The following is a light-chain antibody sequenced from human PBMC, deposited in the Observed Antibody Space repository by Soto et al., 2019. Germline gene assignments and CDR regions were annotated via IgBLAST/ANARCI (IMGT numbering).Light chain of an antibody. V-gene: IGKV3-15*01. Sequence: EIVLKQSPGTLSLSPGERATLSCRASQTVNSNLAWYQQKPGQAPRLLIFHASTRATGVPARFSGSGSGSDFTLTISFLQSEDFAVYFCQQYNNWPLITFGPGTRLEIK. CDR2: HAS. CDR3: QQYNNWPLIT. CDR1: QTVNSN. J-gene: IGKJ5*01.